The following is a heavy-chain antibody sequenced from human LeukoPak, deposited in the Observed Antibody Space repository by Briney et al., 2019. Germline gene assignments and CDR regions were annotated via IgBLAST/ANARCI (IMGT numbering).Heavy chain of an antibody. CDR1: GFTFSDYY. CDR2: ISSSGSTI. J-gene: IGHJ3*02. D-gene: IGHD3-10*01. V-gene: IGHV3-11*01. CDR3: ARVSGPTGFDAFDI. Sequence: GGSLRLSCAASGFTFSDYYMSWIRQAPGKGLEWVSYISSSGSTIYYPDSVKGRFTISRDNAKNSLYLQMSSLRAEDTAVYYCARVSGPTGFDAFDIWGQGTMVTVSS.